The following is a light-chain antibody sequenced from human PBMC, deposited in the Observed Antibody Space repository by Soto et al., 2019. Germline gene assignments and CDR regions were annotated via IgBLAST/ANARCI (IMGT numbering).Light chain of an antibody. V-gene: IGKV3D-15*01. CDR2: GAS. CDR3: QHYNDWPPTWT. CDR1: QSVSSK. Sequence: EIVMTQSPATLSVSPGERATLSCRARQSVSSKFAWYQQKPGQAPRVLIYGASTRATGIPARFSGGGSGTEFTLTISSLQSEDFAVYFCQHYNDWPPTWTFGQGTRVEIK. J-gene: IGKJ1*01.